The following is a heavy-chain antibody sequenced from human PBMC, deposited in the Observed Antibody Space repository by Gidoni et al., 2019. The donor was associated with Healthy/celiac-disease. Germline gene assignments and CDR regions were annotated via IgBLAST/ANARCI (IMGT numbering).Heavy chain of an antibody. CDR2: IYWDDDK. J-gene: IGHJ4*02. Sequence: QITLKESGPTLVKPTQTLTLTCTFSGFSLSTSGVGVGWIRQPPGKALEWLALIYWDDDKRYSPSLKSRLTITKDTSKNQVVLTMTNMDPVDTATYYCAHSTPYSSGWYERYYFDYWGQGTLVTVSS. V-gene: IGHV2-5*02. CDR3: AHSTPYSSGWYERYYFDY. D-gene: IGHD6-19*01. CDR1: GFSLSTSGVG.